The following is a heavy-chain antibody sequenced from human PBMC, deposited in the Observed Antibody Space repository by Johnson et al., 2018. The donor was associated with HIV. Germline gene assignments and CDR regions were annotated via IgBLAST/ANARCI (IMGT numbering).Heavy chain of an antibody. Sequence: VQLVESGGGFLQPGGSLRLSCAASVFTVSSNYMSWVRQAPGTGLAWVSVIYSGGSTYSADSVKGRFTISRDNSKNTLYLQMNSLRAEDTGVYYCASNGGSIVGATLQAFDIWGQGTMVTGSS. J-gene: IGHJ3*02. V-gene: IGHV3-53*01. CDR3: ASNGGSIVGATLQAFDI. CDR2: IYSGGST. CDR1: VFTVSSNY. D-gene: IGHD1-26*01.